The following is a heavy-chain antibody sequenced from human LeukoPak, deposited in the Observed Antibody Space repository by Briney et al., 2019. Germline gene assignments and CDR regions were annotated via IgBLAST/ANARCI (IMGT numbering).Heavy chain of an antibody. CDR2: IQYDGSNK. V-gene: IGHV3-30*02. D-gene: IGHD4-17*01. CDR1: GFTFSRYG. CDR3: AKDYDYGDYAIDS. J-gene: IGHJ4*02. Sequence: PGGSLRLSCAASGFTFSRYGMHWVRQAPGKGLEWVSFIQYDGSNKYYADSVKGRFTISRDNSKNTVYLQMNSLRAEDTAVYYCAKDYDYGDYAIDSWGQGTLVTVSS.